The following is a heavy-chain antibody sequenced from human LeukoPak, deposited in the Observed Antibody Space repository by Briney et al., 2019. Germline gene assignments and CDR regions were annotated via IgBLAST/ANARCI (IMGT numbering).Heavy chain of an antibody. D-gene: IGHD4-11*01. Sequence: SETLSLTCGVSGGSIDITNYWSWVRQAPGKGLEWIGEISHDGTTNYNPSLRSRVAMSLDRANNQFSLSLTSVTAADTAVYYCARHDPSKNGAYDIWGQGAMVTVSS. J-gene: IGHJ3*02. CDR3: ARHDPSKNGAYDI. CDR1: GGSIDITNY. CDR2: ISHDGTT. V-gene: IGHV4-4*02.